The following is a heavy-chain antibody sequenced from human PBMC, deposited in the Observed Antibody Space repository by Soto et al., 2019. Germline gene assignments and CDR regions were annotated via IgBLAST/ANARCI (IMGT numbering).Heavy chain of an antibody. CDR2: ISKSGSA. J-gene: IGHJ4*01. CDR3: ATDHMGSLDY. V-gene: IGHV4-59*01. Sequence: SETLSLTCTVSGDSISSNQWGWIRQPPGKGLEWIGYISKSGSANHNPSLKSRVTMSIDMAKNQFSLRLSSMTAADTAVYFCATDHMGSLDYWGHGTLVTVSS. D-gene: IGHD3-10*01. CDR1: GDSISSNQ.